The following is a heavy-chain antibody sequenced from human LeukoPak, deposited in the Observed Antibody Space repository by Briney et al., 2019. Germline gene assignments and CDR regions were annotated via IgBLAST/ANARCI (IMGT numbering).Heavy chain of an antibody. CDR2: IYYSGST. CDR1: GGSISSSSYY. V-gene: IGHV4-39*02. J-gene: IGHJ6*02. Sequence: SETLSLTCTVSGGSISSSSYYWGWIRQPPEKGLEWIGSIYYSGSTYYNPSLKSRVTISVDTSKNQFSLKLSSVTAADTAVYYCAREANIDVVVVAAPRYGMDVWGQGTTVTVSS. D-gene: IGHD2-15*01. CDR3: AREANIDVVVVAAPRYGMDV.